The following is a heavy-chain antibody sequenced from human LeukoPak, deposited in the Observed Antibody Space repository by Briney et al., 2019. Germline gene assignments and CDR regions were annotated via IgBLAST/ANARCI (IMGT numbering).Heavy chain of an antibody. V-gene: IGHV1-18*01. Sequence: ASVKVSCKASGYTFTSYGISWVRQAPGQGLEWMGCISAYNGNTNYAQKLQGRVTMTTDTSTSTAYMELRSLRSDDTAVYYCARVNRYYDILTGYYPLYYFDYWGQGTLVTVSS. CDR3: ARVNRYYDILTGYYPLYYFDY. J-gene: IGHJ4*02. CDR2: ISAYNGNT. CDR1: GYTFTSYG. D-gene: IGHD3-9*01.